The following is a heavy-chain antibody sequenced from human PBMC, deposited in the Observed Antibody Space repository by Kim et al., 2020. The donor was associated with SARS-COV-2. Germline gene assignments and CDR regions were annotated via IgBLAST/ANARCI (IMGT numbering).Heavy chain of an antibody. CDR3: ARIQAVAGFNDY. V-gene: IGHV3-21*04. CDR1: GFTFSSYS. J-gene: IGHJ4*02. Sequence: GGSLRLSCAASGFTFSSYSMNWVRQAPGKGLEWVSSISSSSSYIYYADSVKGRFTSSRDNAKNSLYLQMNSLRAEDTAVYYCARIQAVAGFNDYWGQGTLVTVSS. D-gene: IGHD6-19*01. CDR2: ISSSSSYI.